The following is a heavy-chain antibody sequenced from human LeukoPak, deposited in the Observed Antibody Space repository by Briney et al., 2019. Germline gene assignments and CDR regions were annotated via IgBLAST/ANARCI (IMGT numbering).Heavy chain of an antibody. J-gene: IGHJ2*01. CDR3: ARDHCRCSYEGSGECAYWYFDR. CDR1: GFTFSSYS. D-gene: IGHD3-22*01. V-gene: IGHV3-48*02. Sequence: PGGSLRLSCVASGFTFSSYSMNWVRQAPGKGLEWVSYISRSSSPMYYADFVKGRFTISRDNAKNSLYLQMNSLRDEDTAVYYCARDHCRCSYEGSGECAYWYFDRGGRGTLSLSPQ. CDR2: ISRSSSPM.